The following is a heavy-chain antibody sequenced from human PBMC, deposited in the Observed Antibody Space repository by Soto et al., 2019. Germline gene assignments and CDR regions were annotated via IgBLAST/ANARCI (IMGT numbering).Heavy chain of an antibody. J-gene: IGHJ4*02. CDR1: GGSFSGYY. CDR3: ASGSEGYYYGSGSPRAAY. V-gene: IGHV4-34*01. Sequence: SETLSLTCAVYGGSFSGYYWSWIRQPPGKGLEWIGEINHSGSTNYNPSLKSRVTISVDTSKNQFSLKLSSVTAADTAVYYCASGSEGYYYGSGSPRAAYWGQGTLVTVSS. D-gene: IGHD3-10*01. CDR2: INHSGST.